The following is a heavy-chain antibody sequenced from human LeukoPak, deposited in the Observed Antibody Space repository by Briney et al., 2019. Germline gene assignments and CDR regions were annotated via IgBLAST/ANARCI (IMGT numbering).Heavy chain of an antibody. D-gene: IGHD2-21*02. Sequence: KTSQSLSLTCTLAGGSIGGYYCSWIRQPPGKELEWIGYILYSGTTNFRLSLKSRVTISVDTSKNQFSLKLSSVTAADTAVYYCARRVVTAIATLFDYWGQGILVTVSS. CDR3: ARRVVTAIATLFDY. CDR1: GGSIGGYY. J-gene: IGHJ4*02. CDR2: ILYSGTT. V-gene: IGHV4-59*08.